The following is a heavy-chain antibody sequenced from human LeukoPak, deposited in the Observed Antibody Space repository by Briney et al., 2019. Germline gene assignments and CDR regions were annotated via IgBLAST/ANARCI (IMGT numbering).Heavy chain of an antibody. J-gene: IGHJ6*02. Sequence: SETLSLTCAVPGVSISSYYWNWIRQPPGKGLEWVGYVYYSGSTNYNPSLKSRVTISVDTSKNQFSLKESSVTATDTAVYYCAGPREDNYYYTMDGWGQGTPVTASS. CDR2: VYYSGST. V-gene: IGHV4-59*08. CDR1: GVSISSYY. CDR3: AGPREDNYYYTMDG.